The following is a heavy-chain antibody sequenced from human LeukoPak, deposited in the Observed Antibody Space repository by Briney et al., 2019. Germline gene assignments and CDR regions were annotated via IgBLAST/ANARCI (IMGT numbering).Heavy chain of an antibody. V-gene: IGHV1-69*04. CDR2: IIPILGIA. J-gene: IGHJ6*02. CDR1: GGTFSSYA. D-gene: IGHD3-10*01. Sequence: SVKVSCKASGGTFSSYAISWVRQAPGQGLERMGRIIPILGIANYAQKFQGRVTITADKSTSTAYMELSSLRSEDTAVYYCASLMVRGVMMPDYYYGMDVWGQGTTVTVSS. CDR3: ASLMVRGVMMPDYYYGMDV.